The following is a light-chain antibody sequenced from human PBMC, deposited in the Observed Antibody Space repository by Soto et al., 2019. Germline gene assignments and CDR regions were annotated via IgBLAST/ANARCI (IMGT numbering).Light chain of an antibody. J-gene: IGKJ1*01. Sequence: DILMTQSPLSLPVTPGEPASISCRSSQSLLHSNGYYYLDWYLQKPGQSPQLLIYLGSNRASGVPDRFSGSGSGTDFTLKISRVEAEDVGVYYCMQALQTPWTFGQGTKVDIK. CDR3: MQALQTPWT. V-gene: IGKV2-28*01. CDR1: QSLLHSNGYYY. CDR2: LGS.